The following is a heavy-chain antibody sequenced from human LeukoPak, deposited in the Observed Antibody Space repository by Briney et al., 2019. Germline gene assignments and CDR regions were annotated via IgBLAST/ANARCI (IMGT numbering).Heavy chain of an antibody. J-gene: IGHJ4*02. Sequence: GGSLRLSCAASGFTFSNFAMSWVRQTSGKGLEWVSAITDTGGDTWHADSVKGRFSISRDNSKNMPFLQMNSLRAEDTAIYYCAKGSRPSRPYYFDFWGQGTLVTVSS. D-gene: IGHD2-2*01. V-gene: IGHV3-23*01. CDR2: ITDTGGDT. CDR1: GFTFSNFA. CDR3: AKGSRPSRPYYFDF.